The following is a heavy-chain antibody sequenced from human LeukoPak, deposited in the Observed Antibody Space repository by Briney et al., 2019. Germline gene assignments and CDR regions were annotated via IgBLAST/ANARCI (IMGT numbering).Heavy chain of an antibody. Sequence: RGSLRLSCAPSGFTVSSNYMSWVRPAPRKGGGWVSVIYIGGSTYYADPVTGRFTLSRDNSKNTLYLQMNSLRAEDTAVYYCARGLKYSSGWYYFDYWGQGTLVTVSS. CDR2: IYIGGST. V-gene: IGHV3-53*01. J-gene: IGHJ4*02. CDR3: ARGLKYSSGWYYFDY. CDR1: GFTVSSNY. D-gene: IGHD6-19*01.